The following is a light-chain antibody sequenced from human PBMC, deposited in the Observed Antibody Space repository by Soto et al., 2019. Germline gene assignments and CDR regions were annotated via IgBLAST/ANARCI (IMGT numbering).Light chain of an antibody. J-gene: IGLJ1*01. CDR1: TSDLGGYNY. Sequence: QSVLTQPASVSGSPGQSITISCTGTTSDLGGYNYVSWYQQHPGKVPKLMIYEVSNRPPGVSNRFSGSKSGNTASLTISGLQAEDEAAYYCFSYTTSSAPYVFGTGTKVTVL. V-gene: IGLV2-14*01. CDR3: FSYTTSSAPYV. CDR2: EVS.